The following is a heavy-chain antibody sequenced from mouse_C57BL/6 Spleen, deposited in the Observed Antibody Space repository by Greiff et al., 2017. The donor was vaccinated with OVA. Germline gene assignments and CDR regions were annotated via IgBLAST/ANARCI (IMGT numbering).Heavy chain of an antibody. CDR1: GYTFTDYY. Sequence: EVQLQQSGPELVKPGASVKISCKASGYTFTDYYMNWVKQSHGKSLEWIGDINPNNGGTSYNQKFKGKATLTVDKSSSTAYMELRSLTSEDSAVYYCARMRIYYAMDYWGQGTSVTVSS. CDR2: INPNNGGT. CDR3: ARMRIYYAMDY. J-gene: IGHJ4*01. V-gene: IGHV1-26*01.